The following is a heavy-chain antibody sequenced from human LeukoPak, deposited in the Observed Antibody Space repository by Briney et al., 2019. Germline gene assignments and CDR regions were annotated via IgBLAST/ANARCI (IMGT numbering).Heavy chain of an antibody. D-gene: IGHD1-26*01. V-gene: IGHV3-7*01. Sequence: GGSLRLSCAASGFTFSGYWMTWVRQAPGKGLEWVASMNQDGSERYYVDSSRGRFTISRDNAKNSLSLQMNSLRAEDTAVYYCARDPERGSYFDYWGQETPVTVSS. CDR1: GFTFSGYW. J-gene: IGHJ4*02. CDR2: MNQDGSER. CDR3: ARDPERGSYFDY.